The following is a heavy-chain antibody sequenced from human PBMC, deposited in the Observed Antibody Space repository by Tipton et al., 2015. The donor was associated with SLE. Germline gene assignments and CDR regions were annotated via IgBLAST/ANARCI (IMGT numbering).Heavy chain of an antibody. CDR1: GYSISSGYY. CDR2: IYHSGST. V-gene: IGHV4-38-2*02. Sequence: LRLSCDVSGYSISSGYYWGWIRQPPGKGLEWIGSIYHSGSTYYNPSLKSRVTILVDRSKNHFSLRLRSVTAADTAVYYCARDVGGDRDAFDIWGQGTMVTVSS. D-gene: IGHD3-16*01. J-gene: IGHJ3*02. CDR3: ARDVGGDRDAFDI.